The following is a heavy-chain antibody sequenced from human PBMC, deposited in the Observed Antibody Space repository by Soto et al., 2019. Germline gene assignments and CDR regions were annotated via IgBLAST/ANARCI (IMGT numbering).Heavy chain of an antibody. J-gene: IGHJ4*02. CDR2: FYYSGST. CDR3: ARPHTNYGDYVDF. D-gene: IGHD4-17*01. V-gene: IGHV4-39*01. CDR1: GGSIGGSNYY. Sequence: SETLSLTCSVSGGSIGGSNYYWGWIRQPPGKGLEWIGSFYYSGSTHYTPSFNGRATISVDTSMNQFFLSLTSVTAADTAVYYCARPHTNYGDYVDFWGQGTLVTVSS.